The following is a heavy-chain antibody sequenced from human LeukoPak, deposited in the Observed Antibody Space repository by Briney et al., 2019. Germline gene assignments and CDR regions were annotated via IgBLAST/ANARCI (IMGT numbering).Heavy chain of an antibody. CDR1: GYSISNGYY. D-gene: IGHD6-13*01. Sequence: SETLSLTCTVSGYSISNGYYWGWIRQPPGKGLEWVGSISHRGSTYYNPSLKSRVTISVDTSKSQFSLKLSSVTAADTAVYYCARVGQQLVSWFDPWGQGTLVTVSS. J-gene: IGHJ5*02. V-gene: IGHV4-38-2*02. CDR2: ISHRGST. CDR3: ARVGQQLVSWFDP.